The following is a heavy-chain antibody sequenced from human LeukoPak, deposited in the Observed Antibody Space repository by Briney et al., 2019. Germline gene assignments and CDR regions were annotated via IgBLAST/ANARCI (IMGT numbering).Heavy chain of an antibody. J-gene: IGHJ4*02. CDR1: GFTFSSYG. D-gene: IGHD5-24*01. CDR2: IWYDGSNK. CDR3: ARDFRGWLQ. Sequence: GGSLRLSCAAPGFTFSSYGMHWVRQAPGKGLEWVAVIWYDGSNKYYADSVKGRFTISRDNSKNTLYLQMNSLRAEDTAVYYCARDFRGWLQWGQGTLVTVSS. V-gene: IGHV3-33*01.